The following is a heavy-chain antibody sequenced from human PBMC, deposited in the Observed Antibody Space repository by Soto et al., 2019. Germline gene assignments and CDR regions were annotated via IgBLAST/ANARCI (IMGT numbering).Heavy chain of an antibody. V-gene: IGHV5-51*01. Sequence: GESLKISCKGSGFTFNIYWIGWVRQKPGKGLEWMGFIYPGDSDTRYSPSFQGQVTISADKSISTAYLQWSSLKASDSAMYYCARHATYYDSSGPMTYGMDVWGQGTTVTVSS. D-gene: IGHD3-22*01. CDR1: GFTFNIYW. J-gene: IGHJ6*02. CDR3: ARHATYYDSSGPMTYGMDV. CDR2: IYPGDSDT.